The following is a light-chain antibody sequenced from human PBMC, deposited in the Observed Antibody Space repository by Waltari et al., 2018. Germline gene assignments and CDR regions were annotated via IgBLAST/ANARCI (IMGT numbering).Light chain of an antibody. Sequence: CRASQGINSDLAWYQHKPGQAPRLLNYGASTRAAGVPARFSGSGSGTEFTLTISSLQSEDFGVYYCQQSKIWPAFGQGTKVEIK. CDR2: GAS. CDR3: QQSKIWPA. V-gene: IGKV3-15*01. CDR1: QGINSD. J-gene: IGKJ1*01.